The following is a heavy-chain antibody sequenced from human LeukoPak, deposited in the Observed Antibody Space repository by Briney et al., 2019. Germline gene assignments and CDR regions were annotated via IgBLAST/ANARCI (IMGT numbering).Heavy chain of an antibody. J-gene: IGHJ3*02. D-gene: IGHD3-3*01. CDR3: ARWRPIDAFDI. CDR2: LSSTGNT. V-gene: IGHV3-53*04. CDR1: GFTVSRNY. Sequence: GGSLRLSCAASGFTVSRNYMNWVRQAPGKGLEWVSLLSSTGNTSYADSVKGRLTISRHNSKNTLYLQVNSLSPEDTAMYYCARWRPIDAFDIWGQGTMVIVSS.